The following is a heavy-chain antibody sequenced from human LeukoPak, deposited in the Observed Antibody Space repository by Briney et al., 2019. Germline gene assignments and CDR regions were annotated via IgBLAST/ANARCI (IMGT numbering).Heavy chain of an antibody. CDR1: GFTFSSYA. CDR2: ISYDGSNK. D-gene: IGHD6-19*01. J-gene: IGHJ4*02. CDR3: ARGNYNNGWYYFDY. V-gene: IGHV3-30-3*01. Sequence: PGRSLRLSCAASGFTFSSYAMHWVRQAPGKGLEWVAVISYDGSNKYYADSVKGRFTVSRDNSKNTLYLQINSLRAEDTAVYYCARGNYNNGWYYFDYWGQGTLVTVSS.